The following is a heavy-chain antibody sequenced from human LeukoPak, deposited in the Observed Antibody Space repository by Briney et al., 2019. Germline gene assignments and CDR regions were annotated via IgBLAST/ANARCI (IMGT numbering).Heavy chain of an antibody. CDR2: IYYSGRT. J-gene: IGHJ4*02. D-gene: IGHD6-13*01. CDR3: ARIAAAAFDY. CDR1: GGSISSYY. V-gene: IGHV4-59*08. Sequence: SETLSLTCTVSGGSISSYYWSWIRQPPGKGLEWIGYIYYSGRTNYNPSLKSRVTISVDTSKNQFSLKLSSVTAADTAVYYCARIAAAAFDYWGQGTLVTVSS.